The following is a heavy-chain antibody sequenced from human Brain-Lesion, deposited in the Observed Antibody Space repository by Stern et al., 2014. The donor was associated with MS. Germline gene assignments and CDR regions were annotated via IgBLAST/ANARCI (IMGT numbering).Heavy chain of an antibody. V-gene: IGHV4-39*01. CDR1: GGSISSSTYY. J-gene: IGHJ4*02. D-gene: IGHD1-26*01. CDR2: IYYSGFT. CDR3: ARHDSVPRPSQLYSARDRGPGYFDY. Sequence: QVQLVESGPGLVKPSETLSLTCTVSGGSISSSTYYWAWIRQPPGKGLEWIGNIYYSGFTYYNPSLKSRVTISVDMSKNQFSLKLNSVTAADTAIYYCARHDSVPRPSQLYSARDRGPGYFDYWGQGTLVTVSS.